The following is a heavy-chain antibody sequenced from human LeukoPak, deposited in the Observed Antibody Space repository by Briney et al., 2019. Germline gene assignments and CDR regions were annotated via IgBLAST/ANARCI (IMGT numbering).Heavy chain of an antibody. CDR1: GGTFSSYT. D-gene: IGHD2-2*01. Sequence: SVKVSCKASGGTFSSYTISWVRQAPGQGLEWMGRIIPILGIANYAQKFQGRVTITADESTSTAYMELSSLRSEDTAVYYCARGRYCSSTSCYFGVLFDYWGQGTLVTVSS. CDR3: ARGRYCSSTSCYFGVLFDY. J-gene: IGHJ4*02. V-gene: IGHV1-69*02. CDR2: IIPILGIA.